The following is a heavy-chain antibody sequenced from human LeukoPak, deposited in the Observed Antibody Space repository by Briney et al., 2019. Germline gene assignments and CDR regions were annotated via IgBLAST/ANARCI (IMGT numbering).Heavy chain of an antibody. CDR2: INHSGGT. J-gene: IGHJ6*01. CDR1: GGSFSGYY. V-gene: IGHV4-34*01. Sequence: SSETLSLTCAVYGGSFSGYYWSWIRQPPGKGLEWIGEINHSGGTNHNPSLKSRVTISGDRSKSQFSLKLSSVAAADTAVYYCARANYDTNGNRRYYNYYGLDVWGQGTTVTVST. D-gene: IGHD2-8*01. CDR3: ARANYDTNGNRRYYNYYGLDV.